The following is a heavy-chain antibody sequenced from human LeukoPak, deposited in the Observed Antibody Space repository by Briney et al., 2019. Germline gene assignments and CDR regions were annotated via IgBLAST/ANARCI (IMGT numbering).Heavy chain of an antibody. CDR3: ARGDDYGDSNVGYYYGMDV. CDR2: INTNTGNP. V-gene: IGHV7-4-1*02. Sequence: GASVKVSCKASGYTFTSYAMNWVRQAPGQGLEWIGWINTNTGNPTYAQGFTGRFVFSLDTSVSTAYLQISSLKAEDTAVYYCARGDDYGDSNVGYYYGMDVWGQGTTVTVSS. J-gene: IGHJ6*02. CDR1: GYTFTSYA. D-gene: IGHD4-17*01.